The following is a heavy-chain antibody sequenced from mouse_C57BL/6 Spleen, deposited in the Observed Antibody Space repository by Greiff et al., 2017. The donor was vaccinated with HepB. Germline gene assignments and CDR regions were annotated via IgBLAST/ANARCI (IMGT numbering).Heavy chain of an antibody. CDR2: IYPSDSET. D-gene: IGHD2-1*01. V-gene: IGHV1-61*01. J-gene: IGHJ3*01. CDR1: GYTFTSYW. CDR3: ARSRSLLRFAY. Sequence: QVQLQQPGAELVRPGSSVKLSCKASGYTFTSYWMDWVKQRPGQGLEWIGNIYPSDSETHYNQKFKDKATLTVDKSSSTAYMQLSSLTSEDSAVYYCARSRSLLRFAYWGQGTLVTVSA.